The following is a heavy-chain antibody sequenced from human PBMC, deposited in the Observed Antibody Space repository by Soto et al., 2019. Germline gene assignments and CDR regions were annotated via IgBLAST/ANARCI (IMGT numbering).Heavy chain of an antibody. V-gene: IGHV1-69*13. D-gene: IGHD3-10*01. CDR2: IIPIFGTA. Sequence: SVKVSCKASGGTFSSYAISWVRQAPGQGLEWMGGIIPIFGTANYAQKFQGRVTITADESTSTAYMELSSLRSEDTAVYYCARVGHNDMVRGVTYYYYHGMDVWGQGTTVTVSS. CDR3: ARVGHNDMVRGVTYYYYHGMDV. CDR1: GGTFSSYA. J-gene: IGHJ6*02.